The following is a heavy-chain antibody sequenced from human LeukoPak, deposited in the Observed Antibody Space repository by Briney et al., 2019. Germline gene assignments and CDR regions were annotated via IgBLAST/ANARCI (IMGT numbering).Heavy chain of an antibody. CDR2: IYYSGST. V-gene: IGHV4-39*01. CDR1: GGSISSSSYY. Sequence: SETLSLTCTVSGGSISSSSYYWGWIRQSPGKGLEWIGSIYYSGSTYYNPSLKSRVTISVDTSKNQFSLKLSSVTAADTAVYYCARHIRITMVRGAQNYYYYYYMDVWGKGTTVTISS. J-gene: IGHJ6*03. CDR3: ARHIRITMVRGAQNYYYYYYMDV. D-gene: IGHD3-10*01.